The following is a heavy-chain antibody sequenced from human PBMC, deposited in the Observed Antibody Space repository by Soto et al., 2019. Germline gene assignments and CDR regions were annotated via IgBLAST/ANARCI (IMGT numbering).Heavy chain of an antibody. D-gene: IGHD2-2*01. J-gene: IGHJ5*02. Sequence: GXSVKVSCTAAGYSFTSYGSTWVRRAPGQGLEWMGWISAYNGNTNYAQKLQGRVTMTTDTSTSTAYMELRSLRSDDTAVYYCARTRKYQLLSVVAWFDPWGQGTLVTVPS. CDR3: ARTRKYQLLSVVAWFDP. CDR1: GYSFTSYG. CDR2: ISAYNGNT. V-gene: IGHV1-18*04.